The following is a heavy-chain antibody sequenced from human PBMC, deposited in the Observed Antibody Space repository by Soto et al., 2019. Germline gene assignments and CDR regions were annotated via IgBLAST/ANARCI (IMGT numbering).Heavy chain of an antibody. J-gene: IGHJ6*02. CDR1: GYTFTSYY. Sequence: ASVKVSCKASGYTFTSYYMHWVRQAPGQGLEWMGIINPSGGSTSYAQKFQGRVTMTRDTSTSTVYMELSSLRSEDTAVYYCARTGRDCISTSCYLDFVAYYYYFGMDVWGQGPTVTVS. CDR3: ARTGRDCISTSCYLDFVAYYYYFGMDV. D-gene: IGHD2-2*01. V-gene: IGHV1-46*01. CDR2: INPSGGST.